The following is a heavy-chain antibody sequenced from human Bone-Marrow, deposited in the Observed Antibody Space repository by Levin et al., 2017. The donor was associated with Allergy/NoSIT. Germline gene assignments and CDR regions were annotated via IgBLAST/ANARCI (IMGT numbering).Heavy chain of an antibody. J-gene: IGHJ1*01. CDR1: GYTFTSYD. Sequence: ASVKVSCEASGYTFTSYDINWMRQATGQGLEWMGWMDPYSGKTDYTQNFQGRVTMTRNTSISTAYMKLSRLTLEDTAVYYWAIITKFNYDTSGNSEGFRHWGQGTLVTVSS. CDR3: AIITKFNYDTSGNSEGFRH. CDR2: MDPYSGKT. D-gene: IGHD3-22*01. V-gene: IGHV1-8*01.